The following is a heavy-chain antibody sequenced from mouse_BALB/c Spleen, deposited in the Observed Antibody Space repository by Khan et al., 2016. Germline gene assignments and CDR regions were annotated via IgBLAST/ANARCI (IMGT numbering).Heavy chain of an antibody. J-gene: IGHJ1*01. CDR3: ARGLRWCCDV. V-gene: IGHV1S29*02. CDR1: GYTFTDYN. Sequence: VQLQQPGPELVKPGASVKISCKASGYTFTDYNMHWVKQSHGKSLEWIGYIYPYNGGTGHNQKFKSKATLTVDNSYSKAYMELRSLTAEETAVYYCARGLRWCCDVWGAGTTVTVSS. D-gene: IGHD2-4*01. CDR2: IYPYNGGT.